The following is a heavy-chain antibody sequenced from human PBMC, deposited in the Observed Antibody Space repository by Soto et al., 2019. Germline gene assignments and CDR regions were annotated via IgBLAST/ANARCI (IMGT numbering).Heavy chain of an antibody. CDR1: GYSFTSYW. CDR3: ARASSSWYGYYYGMDV. D-gene: IGHD6-13*01. Sequence: ESLKISCKGSGYSFTSYWIGWVRQMPGKGLEWMGIIYPGDSDTRYSPSSQGQVTISADKSISTAYLQWSSLKASDTAMYYCARASSSWYGYYYGMDVWGKGTTVTVSS. J-gene: IGHJ6*04. V-gene: IGHV5-51*01. CDR2: IYPGDSDT.